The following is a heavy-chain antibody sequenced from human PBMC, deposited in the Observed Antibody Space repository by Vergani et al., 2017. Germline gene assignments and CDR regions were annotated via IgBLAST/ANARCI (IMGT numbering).Heavy chain of an antibody. CDR2: INAGNGNT. CDR3: ARDLGFSAKLDY. V-gene: IGHV1-3*01. Sequence: QVQLVQSGAEVKKPGASVKVSCKASGYTFTSYAMHWVRQAPGQRLEWMGWINAGNGNTKYSQKFQGRVTITRDTSASTAYMELSSLRSEDTAVYYCARDLGFSAKLDYWGQGTLVTVSS. CDR1: GYTFTSYA. J-gene: IGHJ4*02.